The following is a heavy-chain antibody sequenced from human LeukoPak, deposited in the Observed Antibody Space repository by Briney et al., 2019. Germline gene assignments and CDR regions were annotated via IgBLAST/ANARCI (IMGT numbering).Heavy chain of an antibody. CDR1: GFTFSNYA. V-gene: IGHV3-30*02. CDR3: ARENWDFDF. Sequence: PGGSLRLSCAASGFTFSNYAIHWVRQAPGKGLEWVASIRFNGNFYAVYVKGRSTISRDNSKSTVSLQMDTLRTEDTALYYCARENWDFDFWGQGTLVTVSS. J-gene: IGHJ4*02. D-gene: IGHD7-27*01. CDR2: IRFNGN.